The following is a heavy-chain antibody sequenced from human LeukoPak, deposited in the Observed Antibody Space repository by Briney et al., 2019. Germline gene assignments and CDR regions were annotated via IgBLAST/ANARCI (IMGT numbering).Heavy chain of an antibody. CDR1: GDSVSSNSAA. J-gene: IGHJ4*02. Sequence: SQTLSLTCAISGDSVSSNSAAWNWVRQSPSRGLVWLGRTYYRSKWYYDYAVSVKSRITISADTSKNQFSLQLDSVTPDDTAVYYCGRAAGYSSGYYNYWGQGTLVTVSS. V-gene: IGHV6-1*01. D-gene: IGHD6-19*01. CDR2: TYYRSKWYY. CDR3: GRAAGYSSGYYNY.